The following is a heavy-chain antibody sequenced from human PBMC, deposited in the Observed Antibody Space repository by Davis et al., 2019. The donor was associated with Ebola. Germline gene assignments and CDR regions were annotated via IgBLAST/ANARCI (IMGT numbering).Heavy chain of an antibody. D-gene: IGHD3-10*01. CDR1: GFTFSSYG. J-gene: IGHJ4*02. V-gene: IGHV3-30*03. Sequence: PGGSLRLSCAASGFTFSSYGMHWVRQAPGKGLEWVAVISYDGSNKYYADSVKGRFTISRDNSKNTLYLQMNSLRAEDTAVYYCARDPGYYGSGSSHGYWGQGTLVTVSS. CDR2: ISYDGSNK. CDR3: ARDPGYYGSGSSHGY.